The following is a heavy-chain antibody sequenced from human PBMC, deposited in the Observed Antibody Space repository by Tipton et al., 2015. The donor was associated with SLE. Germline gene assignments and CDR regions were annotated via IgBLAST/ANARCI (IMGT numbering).Heavy chain of an antibody. CDR2: IFHSGIT. D-gene: IGHD6-19*01. CDR1: GASIGSGGYS. CDR3: ATELFRGYTSGWGPDY. V-gene: IGHV4-30-2*01. Sequence: TLSLTCAVSGASIGSGGYSWNWIRQPPGKGLQWIGYIFHSGITYYNPSLKSRVTMSVDRSKNQFSLRLTSVTAADTAVYYCATELFRGYTSGWGPDYWGHGTLVTVSS. J-gene: IGHJ4*01.